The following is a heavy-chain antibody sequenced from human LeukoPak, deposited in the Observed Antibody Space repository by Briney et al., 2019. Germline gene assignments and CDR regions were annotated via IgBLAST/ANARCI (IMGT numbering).Heavy chain of an antibody. Sequence: GGSLRLSCAASGFTFSSYGMHWVRQAPGKGLEWVAVISYDGSKKYYADSVKGRFTISRDNSKNTLYLQMNSLRAEDTAVYYCAKGVVTTVVLDAFDIWGQGTMVTVSS. V-gene: IGHV3-30*18. D-gene: IGHD4-23*01. CDR3: AKGVVTTVVLDAFDI. J-gene: IGHJ3*02. CDR1: GFTFSSYG. CDR2: ISYDGSKK.